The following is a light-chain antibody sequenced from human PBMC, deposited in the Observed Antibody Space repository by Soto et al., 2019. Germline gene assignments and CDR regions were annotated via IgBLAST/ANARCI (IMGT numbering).Light chain of an antibody. CDR3: QSYASSLSVVV. Sequence: QSVLTQPPSVSGAPGQRVTISCTGSSSNIGAGYDVHWYQQLPGTAPKLLIYGNSNRPSGVPDRFSGSKSGTSASLAITGLQAEDEADYYCQSYASSLSVVVFGGGTKLPVL. CDR2: GNS. CDR1: SSNIGAGYD. V-gene: IGLV1-40*01. J-gene: IGLJ2*01.